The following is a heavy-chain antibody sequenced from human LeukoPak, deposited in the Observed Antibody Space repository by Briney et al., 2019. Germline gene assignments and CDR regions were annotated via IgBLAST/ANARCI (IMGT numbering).Heavy chain of an antibody. D-gene: IGHD3-22*01. CDR1: GYSISSGYY. CDR3: AREPGYYDSSGYYYVFYFDY. CDR2: IYHSGST. Sequence: SETLSLTCTVSGYSISSGYYWGWIRQPPGKGLEWIGSIYHSGSTYYNPSLKSRVTISVDTSKNQFSLKLSSVTAADTAVYYCAREPGYYDSSGYYYVFYFDYWGQGTLVTVSS. V-gene: IGHV4-38-2*02. J-gene: IGHJ4*02.